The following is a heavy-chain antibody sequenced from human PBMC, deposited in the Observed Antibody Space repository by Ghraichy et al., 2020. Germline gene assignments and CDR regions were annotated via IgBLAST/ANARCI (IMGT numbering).Heavy chain of an antibody. CDR2: IYYSGST. Sequence: SETLSLTCTVSGGSISSSSYYWGWIRQPPGKGLEWIGSIYYSGSTYYNPSLKSRVTISVDTSKNQFSLKLSSVTAADTAVYYCAGSITIFGVVPEPLRYWGQGTLVTVSS. CDR1: GGSISSSSYY. V-gene: IGHV4-39*07. D-gene: IGHD3-3*01. CDR3: AGSITIFGVVPEPLRY. J-gene: IGHJ4*02.